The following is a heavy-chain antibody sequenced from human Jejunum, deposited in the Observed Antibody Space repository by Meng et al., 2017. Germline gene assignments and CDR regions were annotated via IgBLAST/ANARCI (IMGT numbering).Heavy chain of an antibody. Sequence: EVRPGESGGGLVQSGESLRLTCEVSGFTFSSSAMSWVRQAPGKGLEWVSLISATIDHTYYADSAKGRFTISRDNSKSTLYLQMNSLRAEDTATYYCPKVTSGGNSNMIFDYWGQGILVTVSS. CDR3: PKVTSGGNSNMIFDY. CDR1: GFTFSSSA. D-gene: IGHD4-23*01. CDR2: ISATIDHT. V-gene: IGHV3-23*04. J-gene: IGHJ4*02.